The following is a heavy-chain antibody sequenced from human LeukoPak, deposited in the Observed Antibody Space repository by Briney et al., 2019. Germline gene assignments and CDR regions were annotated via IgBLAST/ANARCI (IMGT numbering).Heavy chain of an antibody. D-gene: IGHD3-22*01. J-gene: IGHJ5*02. V-gene: IGHV1-2*02. CDR3: ARDYYDSSGYSRFDP. CDR2: INPNSGGT. CDR1: GYTFTGYY. Sequence: ASVKVSCKASGYTFTGYYMYWVRQAPGQGLEWMGWINPNSGGTDYAQKFQGRVTMTRDTSISTAYMEVSMLRSDDTAVYSCARDYYDSSGYSRFDPWGQGTLVTVSS.